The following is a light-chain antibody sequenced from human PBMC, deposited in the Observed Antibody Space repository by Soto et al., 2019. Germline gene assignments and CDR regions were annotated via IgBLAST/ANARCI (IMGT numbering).Light chain of an antibody. V-gene: IGLV3-21*02. CDR2: DDS. CDR3: QVWESGRGV. J-gene: IGLJ1*01. CDR1: NIGGKS. Sequence: SYELTQPPSVSVAPGQTARITCGGNNIGGKSVHWYQQKPGQAPVLVVYDDSARPSGIPERFSGSNSVNTATLTISRVAAGDEADYYCQVWESGRGVFGTGTKVTVL.